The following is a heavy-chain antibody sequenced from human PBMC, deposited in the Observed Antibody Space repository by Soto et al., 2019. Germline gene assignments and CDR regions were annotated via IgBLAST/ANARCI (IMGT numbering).Heavy chain of an antibody. CDR3: AKPAIAAADNYCMDV. J-gene: IGHJ6*02. CDR1: GFTFSHYG. D-gene: IGHD6-25*01. Sequence: GGSLRLSCAASGFTFSHYGFHWVRQAPGKGLEWVAVIWSGGQNAYYADSVKGRFTVSRDNSKNTLYLQMNSLRAEDTAVYYCAKPAIAAADNYCMDVWGQGTTVTVSS. V-gene: IGHV3-33*06. CDR2: IWSGGQNA.